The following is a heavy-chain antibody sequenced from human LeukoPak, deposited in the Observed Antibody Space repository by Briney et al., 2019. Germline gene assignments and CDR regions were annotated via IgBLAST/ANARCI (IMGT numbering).Heavy chain of an antibody. CDR1: GGTFSSYG. CDR2: IIPIFGTA. Sequence: SVNVSCTASGGTFSSYGISWVRQAPGQGLEWMGGIIPIFGTANYAQKFQSRVTITADESTRTDYMELRSLRSDDTAVYYCARAVSIFGVVSVFFDYWGQGTLVTVSS. D-gene: IGHD3-3*01. J-gene: IGHJ4*02. V-gene: IGHV1-69*01. CDR3: ARAVSIFGVVSVFFDY.